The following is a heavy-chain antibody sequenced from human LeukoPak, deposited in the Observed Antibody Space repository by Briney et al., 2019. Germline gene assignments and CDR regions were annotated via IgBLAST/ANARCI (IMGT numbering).Heavy chain of an antibody. V-gene: IGHV3-21*01. CDR1: GFTFSSYS. Sequence: GGSLRLSCAASGFTFSSYSMNWVRQAPGKGLEWVSSISSSSSYIYYADSVKGRFTISRDNAKNSLYLQMNSLRAEDTAVYYCARRERGYYGSGSYRVDPWGQGTLVTVSS. J-gene: IGHJ5*02. D-gene: IGHD3-10*01. CDR2: ISSSSSYI. CDR3: ARRERGYYGSGSYRVDP.